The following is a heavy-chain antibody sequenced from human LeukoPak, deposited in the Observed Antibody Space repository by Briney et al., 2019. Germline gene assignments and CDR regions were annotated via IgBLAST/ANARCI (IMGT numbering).Heavy chain of an antibody. D-gene: IGHD3-16*01. Sequence: CVSFISYDGSNKSYADSVKGRFTISRDNSKNTLYLQMNSLRAEDTAVYYCASGGMIGGFDYWGQGTLVTVSS. CDR2: ISYDGSNK. V-gene: IGHV3-30-3*01. CDR3: ASGGMIGGFDY. J-gene: IGHJ4*02.